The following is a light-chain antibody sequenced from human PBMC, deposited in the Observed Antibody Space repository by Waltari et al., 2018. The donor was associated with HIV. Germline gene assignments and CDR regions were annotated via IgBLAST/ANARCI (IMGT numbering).Light chain of an antibody. CDR1: RSTSGAGYD. V-gene: IGLV1-40*01. CDR3: QSYDSSLSGFWV. Sequence: QSVLTQPPSVSGAPGQRVTISCTGNRSTSGAGYDVPWYQQLPGIAPKLLIYGDSNRPSGVPDRFSGSKSGTSASLAITGLQAEDEADYYCQSYDSSLSGFWVFGGGTKLTVL. CDR2: GDS. J-gene: IGLJ3*02.